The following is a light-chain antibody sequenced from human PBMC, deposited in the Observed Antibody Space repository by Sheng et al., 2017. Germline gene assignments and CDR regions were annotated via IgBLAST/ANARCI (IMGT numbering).Light chain of an antibody. CDR2: RNN. Sequence: AGLTQPPSMSAPLRHTATLSCKGDSNNIGTQGVVWLQQYQGRPPKLLSYRNNSRPSGISDRFSASKSGNEASLTISDLQPEDEADFFCSAWDSRLSAWVFGGGTTLTVL. V-gene: IGLV10-54*01. CDR3: SAWDSRLSAWV. CDR1: SNNIGTQG. J-gene: IGLJ3*02.